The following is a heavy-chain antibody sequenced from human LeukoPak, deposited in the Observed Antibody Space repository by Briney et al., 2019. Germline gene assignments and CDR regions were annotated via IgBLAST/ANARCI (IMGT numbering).Heavy chain of an antibody. J-gene: IGHJ4*02. D-gene: IGHD3-16*02. CDR2: MNPNSGNT. CDR3: ARGADETYYDYVWGSYRLYYFDY. Sequence: GASVKVSCKASGYTFTSYDINWVRQATGQGLEWMGWMNPNSGNTGYAQKFQGRVTMTRNTSISTAYMELSSLRSEDTAVYYCARGADETYYDYVWGSYRLYYFDYWGQGTLATVSS. CDR1: GYTFTSYD. V-gene: IGHV1-8*01.